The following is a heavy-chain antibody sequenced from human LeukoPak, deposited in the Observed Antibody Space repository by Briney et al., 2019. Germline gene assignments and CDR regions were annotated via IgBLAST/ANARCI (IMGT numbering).Heavy chain of an antibody. J-gene: IGHJ4*02. CDR1: GFTFDDYA. V-gene: IGHV3-9*03. D-gene: IGHD3-3*01. Sequence: GRSLRLSCAASGFTFDDYAMHWVRQAPGKGLEWVSGISWNSGSIGYADSVKGRFTISRDNAKNSLYLQMNSLRAEDMALYYCAKDKFRFLEWLSFDYWGQGTLVIVSS. CDR2: ISWNSGSI. CDR3: AKDKFRFLEWLSFDY.